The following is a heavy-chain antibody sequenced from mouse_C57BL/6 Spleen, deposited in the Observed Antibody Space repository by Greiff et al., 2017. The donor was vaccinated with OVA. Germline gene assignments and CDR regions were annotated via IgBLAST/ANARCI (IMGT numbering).Heavy chain of an antibody. CDR3: ARWGAMDY. J-gene: IGHJ4*01. CDR1: GYTFTDYY. CDR2: IYPGSGNT. Sequence: VQRVESGAELVRPGASVKLSCKASGYTFTDYYINWVKQRPGQGLEWIARIYPGSGNTYYNEKFKGKATLTAEKSSSTAYMQLSSLTSEDSAVYFCARWGAMDYWGQGTSVTVSS. V-gene: IGHV1-76*01.